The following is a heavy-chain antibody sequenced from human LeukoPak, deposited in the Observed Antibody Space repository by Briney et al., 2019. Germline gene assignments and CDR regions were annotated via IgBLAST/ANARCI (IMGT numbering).Heavy chain of an antibody. CDR1: GGSISSSSYY. V-gene: IGHV4-39*07. D-gene: IGHD6-19*01. CDR2: IYYSRST. J-gene: IGHJ4*02. Sequence: SETLSLTCTVSGGSISSSSYYWGWIRQPPGKGLEWIGSIYYSRSTYYNPSLKSRVTISVDTSKNQFSLKLSSVTAADTAVYYCARGDSSGWYGFDYWGQGTLVTVSS. CDR3: ARGDSSGWYGFDY.